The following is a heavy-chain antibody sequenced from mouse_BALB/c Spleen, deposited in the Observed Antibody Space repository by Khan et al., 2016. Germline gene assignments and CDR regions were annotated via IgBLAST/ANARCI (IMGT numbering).Heavy chain of an antibody. CDR2: ISYSGST. Sequence: EVQLQESGPSLVKPSQTLSLTCSVTGDSITSGFWNWIRKFPGNKLEYMGYISYSGSTYYNPSLKSRISITRDTSKNQYYLQLNSVTTEDTATYYCARIYDDFYYAIDYWGQGTSVNVSS. D-gene: IGHD2-3*01. J-gene: IGHJ4*01. CDR1: GDSITSGF. V-gene: IGHV3-8*02. CDR3: ARIYDDFYYAIDY.